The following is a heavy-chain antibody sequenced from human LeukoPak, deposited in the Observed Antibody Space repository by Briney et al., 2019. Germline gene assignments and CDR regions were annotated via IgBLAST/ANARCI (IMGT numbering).Heavy chain of an antibody. CDR3: ASGGTGCHGY. CDR2: IRVDGTTT. D-gene: IGHD3/OR15-3a*01. Sequence: GGSLRLSCATSGFTFSTYWMHWVRQAPGKGLVWVSGIRVDGTTTQYADSVKGRFTISRDNAKSTMYLQMNSLRAEDTAVYYCASGGTGCHGYWGQGTLVTVPS. V-gene: IGHV3-74*01. J-gene: IGHJ4*02. CDR1: GFTFSTYW.